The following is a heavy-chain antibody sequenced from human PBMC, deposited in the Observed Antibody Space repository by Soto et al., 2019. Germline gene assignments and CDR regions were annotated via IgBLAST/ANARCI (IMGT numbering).Heavy chain of an antibody. J-gene: IGHJ4*02. V-gene: IGHV3-48*02. CDR3: ARDSGVAYSSGWYAYGHDY. Sequence: EVQLVESGGGLVQPGGSLRLSCAASGFTFSSYSMNWVRQAPGKGLEWVSYISSSSITIYYADSVKGRFTITGDNAKNSLYLQMNGLRDEDTAVYYCARDSGVAYSSGWYAYGHDYWGQGTLVTVSS. CDR2: ISSSSITI. CDR1: GFTFSSYS. D-gene: IGHD6-19*01.